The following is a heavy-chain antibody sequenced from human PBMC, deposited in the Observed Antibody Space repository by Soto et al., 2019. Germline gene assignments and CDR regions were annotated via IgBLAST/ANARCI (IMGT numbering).Heavy chain of an antibody. V-gene: IGHV4-31*03. Sequence: QVQLQESGPGLVKPSQTLSLTCTVSGGSISSGGYYWSWIRKHPGKGLEWIGYIYYSGSTYYNPSLKSRVTISVDTSKNQFSLKLSSVTAADTAVYYCAREFLGRYSYGLDYWGQGTLVTVSS. J-gene: IGHJ4*02. D-gene: IGHD5-18*01. CDR3: AREFLGRYSYGLDY. CDR2: IYYSGST. CDR1: GGSISSGGYY.